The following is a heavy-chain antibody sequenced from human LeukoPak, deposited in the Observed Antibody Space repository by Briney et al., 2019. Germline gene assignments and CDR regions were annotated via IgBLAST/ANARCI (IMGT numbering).Heavy chain of an antibody. D-gene: IGHD3-22*01. J-gene: IGHJ4*02. CDR3: VRESEYYFDHSASFDY. CDR2: MSSDGNAM. V-gene: IGHV3-30-3*01. CDR1: GFTFTAYL. Sequence: GGSLRLSCAASGFTFTAYLIHWVRQAPGKGLEWVAVMSSDGNAMFYTDSVKGRFTISRDNSKNTLYLQMNSLRAEDTAVYYCVRESEYYFDHSASFDYWGQGTLVTASS.